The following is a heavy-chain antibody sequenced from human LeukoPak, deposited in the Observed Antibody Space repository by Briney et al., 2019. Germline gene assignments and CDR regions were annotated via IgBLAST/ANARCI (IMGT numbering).Heavy chain of an antibody. D-gene: IGHD2-2*01. Sequence: SVKVSCKASGGTFSSYAISWVRQAPGQGLEWMGGIIPIFGTANYAQKFQGRVTITADKSTSTAYMELSSLRSEDTAVYDCASGPDCSSTSWSFPWGQGTLVTVSS. V-gene: IGHV1-69*06. CDR1: GGTFSSYA. CDR2: IIPIFGTA. CDR3: ASGPDCSSTSWSFP. J-gene: IGHJ5*02.